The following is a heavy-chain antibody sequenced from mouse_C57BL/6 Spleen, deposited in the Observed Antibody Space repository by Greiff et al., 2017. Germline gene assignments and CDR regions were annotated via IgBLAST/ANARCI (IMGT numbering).Heavy chain of an antibody. J-gene: IGHJ2*01. CDR3: ARWDGYSLYYFDY. CDR1: GYSFTGYF. D-gene: IGHD2-3*01. Sequence: EVKVVESGPELVKPGDSVKISCKASGYSFTGYFMNWVMQSHGKSLEWIGRINPYNGDTFYNQKFKGKATLTVDKSSSTAHMELRSLTSEDSAVYYCARWDGYSLYYFDYWGQGTTLTVSS. V-gene: IGHV1-20*01. CDR2: INPYNGDT.